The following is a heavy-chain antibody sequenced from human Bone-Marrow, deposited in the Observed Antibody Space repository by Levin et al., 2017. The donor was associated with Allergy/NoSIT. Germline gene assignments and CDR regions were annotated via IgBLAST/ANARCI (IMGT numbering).Heavy chain of an antibody. CDR2: ISSSSSYT. J-gene: IGHJ4*02. CDR1: GFTFSDYY. Sequence: GESLKISCAASGFTFSDYYMSWIRQAPGKGLEWVSYISSSSSYTNYADSVKGRFTISRDNAKNSLYLQMNSLRAEDTAVYYCARGAAAAGFDYWGQGTLVTVSS. D-gene: IGHD6-13*01. CDR3: ARGAAAAGFDY. V-gene: IGHV3-11*05.